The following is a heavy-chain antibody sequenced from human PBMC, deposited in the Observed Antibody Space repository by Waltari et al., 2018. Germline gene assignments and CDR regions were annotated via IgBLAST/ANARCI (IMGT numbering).Heavy chain of an antibody. J-gene: IGHJ4*02. V-gene: IGHV3-23*01. CDR1: GFNCCHHA. CDR3: AKYKVVRGVVDY. CDR2: ISGRGGSK. D-gene: IGHD3-10*01. Sequence: EAQLLASGGGLVQPGWPMRPSCAAYGFNCCHHALRCFRPAAGKGLEWVSAISGRGGSKYYSDSVKGRFTISRDNSKNTLYLQMNSLRAEDTAVYYCAKYKVVRGVVDYWGQGTLVTVSS.